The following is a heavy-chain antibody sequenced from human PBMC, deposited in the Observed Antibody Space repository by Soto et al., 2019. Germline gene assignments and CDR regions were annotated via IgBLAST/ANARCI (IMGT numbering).Heavy chain of an antibody. D-gene: IGHD3-10*01. CDR2: ISSSSSYI. Sequence: EVQLVESGGGLVKPGGSLRLSCAASGFTFSSYSMNWVRQAPGKGLEWVSSISSSSSYIYYADSVKGRFTISRDNAKNSLYLQMNSLRAEDTAVYYCARALGVATHYYYGMDVWGQGTTVTVSS. CDR1: GFTFSSYS. CDR3: ARALGVATHYYYGMDV. J-gene: IGHJ6*02. V-gene: IGHV3-21*01.